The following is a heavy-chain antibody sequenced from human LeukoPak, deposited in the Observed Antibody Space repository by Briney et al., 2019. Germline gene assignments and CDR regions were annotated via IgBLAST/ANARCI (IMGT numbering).Heavy chain of an antibody. CDR3: ARGRVSSSTWYSTYYYFFYMDF. CDR2: VDHTGST. Sequence: SETLSLTCTVSDDSITMYYWTWIPQPPGKGLEWIGYVDHTGSTKFNPSLNGRVSISRDTSNNLFSLRLRSVTAADTAVYFCARGRVSSSTWYSTYYYFFYMDFWGKGTTVTVSS. CDR1: DDSITMYY. D-gene: IGHD4-11*01. J-gene: IGHJ6*03. V-gene: IGHV4-59*01.